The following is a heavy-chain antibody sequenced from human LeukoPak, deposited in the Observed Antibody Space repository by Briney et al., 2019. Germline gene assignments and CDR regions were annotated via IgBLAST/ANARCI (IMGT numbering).Heavy chain of an antibody. CDR1: GYTFTSYY. CDR2: MNPNSGNT. D-gene: IGHD2-21*02. V-gene: IGHV1-8*02. CDR3: ARVASRSKAYCGGDCYSMGC. J-gene: IGHJ4*02. Sequence: ASVKVSCKASGYTFTSYYMHWVRQATGQGLEWMGWMNPNSGNTGYAQKFQGRVTMTRNTSISTAYMGLSSLRSEDTAVYYCARVASRSKAYCGGDCYSMGCWGQGTLVTVS.